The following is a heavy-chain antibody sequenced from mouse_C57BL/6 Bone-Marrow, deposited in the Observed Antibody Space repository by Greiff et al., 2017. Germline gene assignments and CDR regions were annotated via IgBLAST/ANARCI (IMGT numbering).Heavy chain of an antibody. CDR3: ARVAYGFYAMDY. Sequence: EVKLVESGGGLVKPGGSLKLSCAASGFTFSSYAMSWVRQTPEKRLEWVATISDGGSYTYYPENVKGRFTISRDNAKNNLYLQMSHLKSEGTAMYYCARVAYGFYAMDYWGQGTSVTVSS. D-gene: IGHD2-2*01. CDR1: GFTFSSYA. J-gene: IGHJ4*01. V-gene: IGHV5-4*03. CDR2: ISDGGSYT.